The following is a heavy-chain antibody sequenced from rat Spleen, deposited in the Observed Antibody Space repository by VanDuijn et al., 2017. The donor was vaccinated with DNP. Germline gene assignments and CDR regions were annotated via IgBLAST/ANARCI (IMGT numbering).Heavy chain of an antibody. Sequence: EVQLVESGGGLVQPGRSLKLSCAASGFTFSYYVMAWVRQAPKKGLEWFTSITSSGGSTSYRDSVQGRFTISRDNAYSTLYLQIDRVRSEDTATYYGTTDCGSGYWGKGVMVTVSS. CDR1: GFTFSYYV. CDR3: TTDCGSGY. J-gene: IGHJ2*01. CDR2: ITSSGGST. V-gene: IGHV5-27*01. D-gene: IGHD5-1*01.